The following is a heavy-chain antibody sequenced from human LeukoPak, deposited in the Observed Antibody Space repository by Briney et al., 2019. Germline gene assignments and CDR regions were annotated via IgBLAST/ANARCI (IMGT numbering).Heavy chain of an antibody. CDR1: GYTFTSYD. Sequence: ASVKVSCKASGYTFTSYDINWVRQATGQGLEWMGWMNPNSGNAGYAQKFQGRVTMTRNTSISTAYMELSSLRSEDTAVYYCARVGSGTPEDYFDYWGQGTLVTVSS. J-gene: IGHJ4*02. CDR2: MNPNSGNA. CDR3: ARVGSGTPEDYFDY. V-gene: IGHV1-8*01. D-gene: IGHD1-26*01.